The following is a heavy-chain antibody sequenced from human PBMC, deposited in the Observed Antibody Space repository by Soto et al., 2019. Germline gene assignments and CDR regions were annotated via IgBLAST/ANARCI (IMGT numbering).Heavy chain of an antibody. CDR1: GFTFSDYY. V-gene: IGHV3-11*01. CDR2: ISSSGSTI. CDR3: ARDSPYYYYGMDV. Sequence: PGGSLRLSCAASGFTFSDYYMSWIRQAPGKGREWVSYISSSGSTIYYADSVKGRFTISRDNAKNSLYLQMNSLRAEDTAVYYCARDSPYYYYGMDVWGQGTTVTVSS. J-gene: IGHJ6*02.